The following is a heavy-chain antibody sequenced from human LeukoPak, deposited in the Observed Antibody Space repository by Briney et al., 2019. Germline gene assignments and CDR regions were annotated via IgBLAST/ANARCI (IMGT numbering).Heavy chain of an antibody. J-gene: IGHJ4*02. CDR3: ARGVRGYDYLDY. D-gene: IGHD3-10*02. Sequence: SVRGRFTISRDSSKNTLYLQMNSLRVEDTAVYYCARGVRGYDYLDYWGLGTLVTVSS. V-gene: IGHV3-30*07.